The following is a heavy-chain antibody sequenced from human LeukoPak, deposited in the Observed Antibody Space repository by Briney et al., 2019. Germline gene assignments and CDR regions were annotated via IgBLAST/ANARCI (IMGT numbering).Heavy chain of an antibody. V-gene: IGHV4-59*01. CDR3: ARDQEDGSGSYYPQYNWFDP. J-gene: IGHJ5*02. Sequence: SETLSLTCTVSGGSISSYYWSWIRQPPGKGLEWIGYIYYSGSTNYNPSLKSRVTISVDTSKNQFSLKLSSVTAADTAVYYCARDQEDGSGSYYPQYNWFDPWGQGTLVTVSS. CDR1: GGSISSYY. D-gene: IGHD3-10*01. CDR2: IYYSGST.